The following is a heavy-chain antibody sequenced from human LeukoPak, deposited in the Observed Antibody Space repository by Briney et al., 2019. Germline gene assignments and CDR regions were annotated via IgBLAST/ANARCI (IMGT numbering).Heavy chain of an antibody. V-gene: IGHV4-39*07. CDR1: GGSISSSSYY. Sequence: PSETLSLTCTVSGGSISSSSYYWGWIRQPPGKGLEWIGSIYYSGSTYYNPSLKSRVTISVDTSKNQFSLKLSSVTAADTAVYYCARVGSAIVATDFDYWGQGTLVTVSS. D-gene: IGHD5-12*01. J-gene: IGHJ4*02. CDR2: IYYSGST. CDR3: ARVGSAIVATDFDY.